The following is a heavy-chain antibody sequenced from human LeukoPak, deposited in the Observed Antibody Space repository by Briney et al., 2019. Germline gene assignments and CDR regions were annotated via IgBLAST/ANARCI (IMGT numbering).Heavy chain of an antibody. CDR3: AKVDIEVVVAATSMDV. Sequence: GGSLRLSCAASGFTFSSYSMNWVRQAPGKGLEWVSYISSSSSTIYYADSVKGRFTISRDNAKNSLYLQMNSLRAEDTAVYFCAKVDIEVVVAATSMDVWGQGTTVTVSS. D-gene: IGHD2-15*01. CDR1: GFTFSSYS. J-gene: IGHJ6*02. CDR2: ISSSSSTI. V-gene: IGHV3-48*01.